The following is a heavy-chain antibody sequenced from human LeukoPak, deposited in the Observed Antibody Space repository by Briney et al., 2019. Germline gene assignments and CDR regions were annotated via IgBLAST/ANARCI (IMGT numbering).Heavy chain of an antibody. V-gene: IGHV3-48*04. D-gene: IGHD1-26*01. Sequence: GGSLRLSCEASGFTFSSYAMNWVRQAPGKGLEWVSFISSSSSTIYYADSVKGRFTISRDNAKNSLYLQMNSLRAEDTAVYYCARDRGGSYSAIDYWGQGTLVTVPS. CDR2: ISSSSSTI. CDR3: ARDRGGSYSAIDY. J-gene: IGHJ4*02. CDR1: GFTFSSYA.